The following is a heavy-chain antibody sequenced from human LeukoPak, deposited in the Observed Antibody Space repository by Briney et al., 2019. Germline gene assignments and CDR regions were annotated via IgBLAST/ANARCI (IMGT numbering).Heavy chain of an antibody. Sequence: GGSLRLSCAASGFTFSSYWMSWVRQAPGKGLEWVANIKQDGSEKYYVDSVKGRFTISRDNAKNSLYLQMNSLRAEDTAVYYCARESFCSGWEGNWFDPWGQGTRVTVSS. CDR2: IKQDGSEK. V-gene: IGHV3-7*01. J-gene: IGHJ5*02. CDR1: GFTFSSYW. D-gene: IGHD1-26*01. CDR3: ARESFCSGWEGNWFDP.